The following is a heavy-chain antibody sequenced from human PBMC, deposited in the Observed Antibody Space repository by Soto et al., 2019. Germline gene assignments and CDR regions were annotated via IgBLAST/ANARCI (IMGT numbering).Heavy chain of an antibody. J-gene: IGHJ6*02. CDR2: IRSKANSYAT. CDR1: GFTFSGSA. CDR3: TGRAEGMDV. V-gene: IGHV3-73*02. Sequence: EVQLVESGGGLVQPGGSLKLSCAASGFTFSGSAMHWVRQASGKGLEWVGRIRSKANSYATAYAASVKGRFTISRDDSKNTAYLQMNSLKTEDTAVYYCTGRAEGMDVWGQGTTVTVSS.